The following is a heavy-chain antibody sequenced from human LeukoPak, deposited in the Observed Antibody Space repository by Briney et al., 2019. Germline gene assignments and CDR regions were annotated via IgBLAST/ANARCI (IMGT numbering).Heavy chain of an antibody. Sequence: SETLSLTCTVSGYSISSGYHWGWIRQPPGKGLEWTATINHSWDTYYNPSLRSRVTISLDTSKNHFSLNLNSVTAADTAVYYCARDMTGAAPGYDYWGQGILVTVSS. CDR3: ARDMTGAAPGYDY. J-gene: IGHJ4*02. D-gene: IGHD1-26*01. CDR1: GYSISSGYH. V-gene: IGHV4-38-2*02. CDR2: INHSWDT.